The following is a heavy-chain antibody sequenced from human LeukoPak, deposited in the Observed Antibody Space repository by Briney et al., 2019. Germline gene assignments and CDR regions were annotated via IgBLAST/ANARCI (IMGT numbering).Heavy chain of an antibody. CDR2: ISYSGGST. CDR1: GFTFSNYA. D-gene: IGHD3-3*01. V-gene: IGHV3-23*01. Sequence: GGSLRLACTASGFTFSNYAMRWVRQAPGKGLEWVSGISYSGGSTNHADSVKGRFTISRDNSKNTLYLQMSSLRAEDTAVYYCAKDFSLYFDFWSGYPHWGQGILVTVSS. CDR3: AKDFSLYFDFWSGYPH. J-gene: IGHJ4*02.